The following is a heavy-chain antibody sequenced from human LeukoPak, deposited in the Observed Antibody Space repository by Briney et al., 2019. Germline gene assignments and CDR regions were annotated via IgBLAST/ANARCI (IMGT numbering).Heavy chain of an antibody. CDR2: IKHDGSER. J-gene: IGHJ4*02. CDR3: GRVISGAIDY. Sequence: GGSLRLSCAASGFTFGGYSMSWVREAPGKGLEWVANIKHDGSERFYVDSVKGRFTISKDNAENSMYLQMNSLSAEDTAVYYCGRVISGAIDYWGQGTLVTVSS. V-gene: IGHV3-7*01. D-gene: IGHD2-15*01. CDR1: GFTFGGYS.